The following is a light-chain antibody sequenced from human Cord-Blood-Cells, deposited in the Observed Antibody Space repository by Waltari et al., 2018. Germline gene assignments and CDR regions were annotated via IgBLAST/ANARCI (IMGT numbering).Light chain of an antibody. CDR3: QQSYSTPLT. CDR2: AAS. CDR1: QSICSY. J-gene: IGKJ4*01. Sequence: DLQMTPSPSSLSASVGHRVTITCRASQSICSYLNWYQQKPGKAPKLLIYAASSLQSGVPSRFSGSGSGTDFTLTISSLQPEDFATYYCQQSYSTPLTFGGGTKVEIK. V-gene: IGKV1-39*01.